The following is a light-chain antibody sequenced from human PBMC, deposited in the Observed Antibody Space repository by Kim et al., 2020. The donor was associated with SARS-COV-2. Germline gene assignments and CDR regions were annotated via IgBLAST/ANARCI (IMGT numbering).Light chain of an antibody. CDR3: QQYDNLPLT. CDR1: QDIRND. Sequence: ASVGDTVTIPCQASQDIRNDLSWYQQKPGKAPKFLIYGASNVETGVPSRFRGGGSGTDFTLTISSLQPEDIATYYCQQYDNLPLTFGGGTKVDIK. V-gene: IGKV1-33*01. J-gene: IGKJ4*01. CDR2: GAS.